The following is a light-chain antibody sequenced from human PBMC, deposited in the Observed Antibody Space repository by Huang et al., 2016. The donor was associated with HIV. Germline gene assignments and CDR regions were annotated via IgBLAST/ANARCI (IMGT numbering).Light chain of an antibody. CDR2: EAS. CDR1: QRVSTR. Sequence: DIQMTQSPSTLSAAIGDRVTITCRASQRVSTRLAWYQQKPGKAPRLLIQEASSLESGVPSRFSGSGSGTEFTLTSSSLQPDDSATYSCQQYNTFTFGPGTKVDI. V-gene: IGKV1-5*03. CDR3: QQYNTFT. J-gene: IGKJ3*01.